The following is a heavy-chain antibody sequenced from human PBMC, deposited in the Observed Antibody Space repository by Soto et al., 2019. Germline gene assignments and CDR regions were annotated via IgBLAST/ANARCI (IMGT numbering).Heavy chain of an antibody. D-gene: IGHD6-19*01. CDR1: GYTFFNYG. J-gene: IGHJ4*02. CDR2: ISACNGNR. Sequence: ASVKVSCKASGYTFFNYGISWVRQAPGQGLEWMGWISACNGNRNYAGKFQGRATMTTETSTSTAYMELRSLRSDDTAVYYCARDGITLAGSFDYWGQGTLVTVSS. V-gene: IGHV1-18*01. CDR3: ARDGITLAGSFDY.